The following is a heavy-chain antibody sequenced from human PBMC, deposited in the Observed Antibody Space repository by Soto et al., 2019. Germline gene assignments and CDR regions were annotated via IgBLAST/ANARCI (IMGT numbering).Heavy chain of an antibody. J-gene: IGHJ4*02. CDR3: AKRIAVAGNGFDY. CDR1: GFTFSNCA. Sequence: PGGSLRLSCAASGFTFSNCAMSWVRQAPGKGLEWVSAISSSGGSTFYANSVKGRFTISRDNSKNTLYLQMNSLRAEDTAIYFCAKRIAVAGNGFDYWGQGTPVTVYS. D-gene: IGHD6-19*01. V-gene: IGHV3-23*01. CDR2: ISSSGGST.